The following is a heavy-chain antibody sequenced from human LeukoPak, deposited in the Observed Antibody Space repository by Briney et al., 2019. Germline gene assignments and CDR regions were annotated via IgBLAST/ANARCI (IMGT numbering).Heavy chain of an antibody. J-gene: IGHJ4*02. Sequence: TGGSLRLSCAASGFTFSSYSMNWVRQAPGKGLEWVSSISSSSSYIYYADSVKGRFTISRDNAKNSLYLQMNSLRAEDTAVYFCASRHCSGGGCYFAGADPFDYWGQGTLVTVSS. CDR2: ISSSSSYI. CDR3: ASRHCSGGGCYFAGADPFDY. CDR1: GFTFSSYS. V-gene: IGHV3-21*04. D-gene: IGHD2-15*01.